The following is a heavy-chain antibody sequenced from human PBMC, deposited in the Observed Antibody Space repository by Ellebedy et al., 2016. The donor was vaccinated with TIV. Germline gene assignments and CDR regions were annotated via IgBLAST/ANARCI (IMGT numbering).Heavy chain of an antibody. CDR1: GLTVRTNY. V-gene: IGHV3-66*01. D-gene: IGHD3-10*02. J-gene: IGHJ2*01. CDR3: ARASFYDVDLSGWYFDF. CDR2: IYTDDTT. Sequence: GESLKISCAVSGLTVRTNYMNWVRQAPGKGPEWVSGIYTDDTTYYADSVRGRFTIFRDNSKNTLYLQLKSLRTEDTAVYYCARASFYDVDLSGWYFDFWGRGTLVTVSS.